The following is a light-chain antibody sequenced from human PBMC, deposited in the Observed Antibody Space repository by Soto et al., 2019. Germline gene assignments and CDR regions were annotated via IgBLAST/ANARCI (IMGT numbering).Light chain of an antibody. CDR1: QSVGNN. V-gene: IGKV3-15*01. CDR2: GAF. J-gene: IGKJ2*01. CDR3: LQYTNWLYT. Sequence: EIVMTQSPATLSVSPGERASLSCRASQSVGNNLAWYQQTAGQAPRLLIYGAFTRATGIPPRFSGSGSGTELTITFGSLQTEDFAVYSFLQYTNWLYTFGQGTKMEIK.